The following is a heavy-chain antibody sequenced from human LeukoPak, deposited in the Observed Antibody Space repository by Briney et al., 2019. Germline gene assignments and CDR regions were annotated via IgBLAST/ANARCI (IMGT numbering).Heavy chain of an antibody. D-gene: IGHD3-10*01. CDR3: ARRITMVRGVRSSSYGGYYYGMDV. Sequence: PGGSLRLSCAASGFTFSSYAMSWVRQAPGKGLEWVSAISGSGGSTYYADSVKGRFTISRDNSKNTLYLQMNSLRAEDTAVYYCARRITMVRGVRSSSYGGYYYGMDVLGQGTTVTVSS. V-gene: IGHV3-23*01. CDR1: GFTFSSYA. CDR2: ISGSGGST. J-gene: IGHJ6*02.